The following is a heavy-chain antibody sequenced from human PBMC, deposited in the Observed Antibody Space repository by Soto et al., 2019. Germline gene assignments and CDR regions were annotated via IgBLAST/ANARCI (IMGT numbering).Heavy chain of an antibody. V-gene: IGHV3-30*18. CDR1: GFTFSSYA. D-gene: IGHD3-22*01. CDR2: ISYDGSNK. Sequence: PGGSLRLSCAASGFTFSSYAMSWVRQAPGKGLEWVAVISYDGSNKYYADSVKGRFTISRDNSKNTLYLQMNSLRAEDTAVYYCAKEWVYDSSGWSFDYWGQGTLVTVSS. J-gene: IGHJ4*02. CDR3: AKEWVYDSSGWSFDY.